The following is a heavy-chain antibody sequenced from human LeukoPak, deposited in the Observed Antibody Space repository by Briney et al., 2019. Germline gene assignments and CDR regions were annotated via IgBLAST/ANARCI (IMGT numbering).Heavy chain of an antibody. J-gene: IGHJ4*02. D-gene: IGHD6-19*01. Sequence: GRSLRLSCAASGFTFSSYGMHWVRQAPGKGLEWVAVISYDGSNKYYADSVKGRFTISRDNSKNTLYLQMNSLRAEDTAVYYCAKAKYSSGWSGGEYWGQGTLVTVSS. V-gene: IGHV3-30*18. CDR2: ISYDGSNK. CDR3: AKAKYSSGWSGGEY. CDR1: GFTFSSYG.